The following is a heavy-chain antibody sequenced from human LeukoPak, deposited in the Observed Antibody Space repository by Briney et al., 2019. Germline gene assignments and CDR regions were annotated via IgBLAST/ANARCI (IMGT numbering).Heavy chain of an antibody. V-gene: IGHV2-70*11. J-gene: IGHJ6*02. CDR1: GFSLSTSGMC. CDR2: IDWDDDK. D-gene: IGHD1-26*01. CDR3: ARILVGAHYYYYGMDV. Sequence: SGPALVKPTQTLTLTCTFSGFSLSTSGMCVSWIRQPPGKALEWLARIDWDDDKYYSTSLKTRLTISKDTSKNQVVLTMTNMNPVDTATYYCARILVGAHYYYYGMDVWGQGTTVTVSS.